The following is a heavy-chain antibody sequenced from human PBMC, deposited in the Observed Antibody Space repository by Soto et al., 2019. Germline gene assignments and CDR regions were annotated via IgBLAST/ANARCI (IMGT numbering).Heavy chain of an antibody. CDR3: AKGDSSTWYPLHGFDY. CDR2: ITWNSGNI. D-gene: IGHD6-13*01. J-gene: IGHJ4*02. V-gene: IGHV3-9*01. CDR1: GFTFDDYA. Sequence: EVQLVESGGGLVQPGRSLRLSCAASGFTFDDYAMHWVRQAPGKGLEWVSGITWNSGNIGYADSVKGRFTISRDNAKNSLYLQRKSLRAEDTALYYCAKGDSSTWYPLHGFDYCGKGTLVTVSA.